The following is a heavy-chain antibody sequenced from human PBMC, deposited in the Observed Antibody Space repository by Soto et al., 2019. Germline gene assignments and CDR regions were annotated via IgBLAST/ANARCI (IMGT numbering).Heavy chain of an antibody. Sequence: QPGRSPRLCCAAYGFTVSSNYMSWVRQAPGKGLEWVSVIYSGGSTYYADSVKGRFTISRDNSKNTLYLQMNSLRAEDTAVYYCARDTYYYDIIGYLGSGYSGMYGCGQRTTVTV. V-gene: IGHV3-53*01. J-gene: IGHJ6*02. CDR3: ARDTYYYDIIGYLGSGYSGMYG. D-gene: IGHD3-22*01. CDR2: IYSGGST. CDR1: GFTVSSNY.